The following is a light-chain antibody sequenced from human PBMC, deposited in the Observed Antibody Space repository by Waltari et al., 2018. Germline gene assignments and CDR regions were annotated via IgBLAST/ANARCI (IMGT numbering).Light chain of an antibody. J-gene: IGKJ4*01. CDR3: MQGTHWPVT. V-gene: IGKV2-30*02. CDR2: KVS. Sequence: DVVMTPSPLSLPVTLGQPASISCKSSQRLVHSDGNTYLAWFQQRPGQSPRRLICKVSNRESGVRDRFSASGSGTDFTLKISRVEAEDVGVYYCMQGTHWPVTFGGGTKVEIK. CDR1: QRLVHSDGNTY.